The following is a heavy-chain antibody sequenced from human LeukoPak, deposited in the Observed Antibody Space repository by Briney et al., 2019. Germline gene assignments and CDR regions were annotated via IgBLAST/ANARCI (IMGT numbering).Heavy chain of an antibody. J-gene: IGHJ4*02. CDR1: GFTFSSYW. Sequence: GGSLRLSCEASGFTFSSYWMSWVRQAPGKGLEWVANIKTDGSEKYYVDSVKGRFTISRDNAKNSLYLQMNSLRAEDTAVYYCARGLGNSKAWGQGTLVTVSS. V-gene: IGHV3-7*03. CDR3: ARGLGNSKA. D-gene: IGHD4-23*01. CDR2: IKTDGSEK.